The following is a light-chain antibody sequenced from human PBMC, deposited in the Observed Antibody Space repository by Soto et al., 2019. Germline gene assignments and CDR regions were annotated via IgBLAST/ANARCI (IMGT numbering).Light chain of an antibody. V-gene: IGKV3-20*01. CDR2: GAS. J-gene: IGKJ1*01. Sequence: EIVLTQSPGTLSLSPGERATLSCRASQSVSSYLAWYQQKPGQAPRLVVYGASSRATGVPDRFSASGSGTDFTLTISRLEPEDFAVYYCQQYAKAPLTFGQGTKVDIK. CDR3: QQYAKAPLT. CDR1: QSVSSY.